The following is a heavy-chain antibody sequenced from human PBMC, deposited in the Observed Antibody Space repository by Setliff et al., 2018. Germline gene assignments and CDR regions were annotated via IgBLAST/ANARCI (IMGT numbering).Heavy chain of an antibody. CDR2: IGESGNNI. Sequence: GSLRPPWEASGFNVSGYCMNWVRQAPGKGLEWGSYIGESGNNIHYADSGKGRFTISRDNAKNSLYLQMNSLRGEDTALYYCARDGNNWNDLDYWGHGTLVTVSS. V-gene: IGHV3-48*04. J-gene: IGHJ4*01. D-gene: IGHD1-20*01. CDR1: GFNVSGYC. CDR3: ARDGNNWNDLDY.